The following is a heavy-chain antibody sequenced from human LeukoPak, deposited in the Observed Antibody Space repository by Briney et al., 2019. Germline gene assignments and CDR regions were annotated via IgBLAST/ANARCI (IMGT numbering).Heavy chain of an antibody. CDR2: IYSGVPT. CDR1: GVSISRFY. CDR3: VQTTGWQGFDY. V-gene: IGHV4-4*09. J-gene: IGHJ4*02. Sequence: SETLSLTCTTSGVSISRFYWSWVRQPPGKGLEWIGNIYSGVPTYFNPSLKSRVIISVDTSKNQFSLNLTSVTAADTAMYYCVQTTGWQGFDYWGQGILVTVSS. D-gene: IGHD1-1*01.